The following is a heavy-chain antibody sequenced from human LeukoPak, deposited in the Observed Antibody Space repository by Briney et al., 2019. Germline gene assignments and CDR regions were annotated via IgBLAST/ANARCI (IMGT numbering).Heavy chain of an antibody. V-gene: IGHV3-23*01. CDR1: GFRLSSYA. Sequence: GGSLRLSCVASGFRLSSYAMSWVRQAPGKGLEWGSATSSSDPGTYYAPSVRGRFTIYRDNSKNTVYLQMNSLRVEDAAIYYCARAPVTSCRGAFCYPFDCWGQGTRLTVSS. CDR2: TSSSDPGT. D-gene: IGHD1-26*01. J-gene: IGHJ4*02. CDR3: ARAPVTSCRGAFCYPFDC.